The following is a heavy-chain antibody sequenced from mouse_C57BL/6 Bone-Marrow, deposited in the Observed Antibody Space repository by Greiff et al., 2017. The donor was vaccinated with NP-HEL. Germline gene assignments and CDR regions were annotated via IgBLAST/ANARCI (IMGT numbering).Heavy chain of an antibody. D-gene: IGHD3-1*01. V-gene: IGHV1-50*01. Sequence: QVQLQQSGAELVKPGASVKLSCKASGYTFTSYWMQWVKQRPGQGLEWIGEIDPSDSYTNYNQKFKGKATLTVDTSSSTAYMQLSSLTSEDSAVYYCARSNGPLHWYFDVWGTGTTVTVSS. CDR2: IDPSDSYT. CDR3: ARSNGPLHWYFDV. CDR1: GYTFTSYW. J-gene: IGHJ1*03.